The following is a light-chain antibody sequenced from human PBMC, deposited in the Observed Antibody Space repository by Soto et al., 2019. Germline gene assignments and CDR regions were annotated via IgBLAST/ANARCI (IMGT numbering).Light chain of an antibody. CDR3: QKYDSAPT. CDR1: ESIRTW. V-gene: IGKV1-5*01. CDR2: DAS. J-gene: IGKJ1*01. Sequence: DIQMTQSPSSLSASVGDRVTITCRASESIRTWLAWYQHKPGKAPKFLIYDASSLESGVPSRFSGSGSGTEFTLTISNLQPEDVASYYCQKYDSAPTFGPGTKVDIK.